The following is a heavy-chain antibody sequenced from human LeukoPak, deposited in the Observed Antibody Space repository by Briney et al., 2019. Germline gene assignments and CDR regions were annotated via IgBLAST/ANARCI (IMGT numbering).Heavy chain of an antibody. CDR2: ISSSSSNI. Sequence: PGGSLRLSCAASGFTFSIYTMNWVRQAPGKGPEWVSSISSSSSNIYYADSVKGRFTISRDNAKSSLYLQMNSLRVEDTAVYYCARESEIDVVTVMVLDYWGQGNLVTVSS. J-gene: IGHJ4*02. D-gene: IGHD5-18*01. CDR1: GFTFSIYT. V-gene: IGHV3-21*01. CDR3: ARESEIDVVTVMVLDY.